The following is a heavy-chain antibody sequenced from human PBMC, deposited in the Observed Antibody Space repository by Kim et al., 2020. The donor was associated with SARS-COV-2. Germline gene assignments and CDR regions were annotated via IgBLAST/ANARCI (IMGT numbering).Heavy chain of an antibody. Sequence: ASVKVSCKASGYTFTGYYMHWVRQAPGQGLEWMGWINPNSGGTNYAQKFQGWVTMTRDTSISTAYMELSRLRSDDTAVYYCARDLSGSYFGPTPEAMYSFDYWGQGTLVTVSS. J-gene: IGHJ4*02. CDR2: INPNSGGT. D-gene: IGHD1-26*01. CDR3: ARDLSGSYFGPTPEAMYSFDY. CDR1: GYTFTGYY. V-gene: IGHV1-2*04.